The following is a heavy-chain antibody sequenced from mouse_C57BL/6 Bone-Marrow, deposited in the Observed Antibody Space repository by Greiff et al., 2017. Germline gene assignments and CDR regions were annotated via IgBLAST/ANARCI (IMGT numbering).Heavy chain of an antibody. Sequence: VQLQQSGAELVRPGSSVKLSCKASGYTFTSYWMDWVKQRPGQGLEWIGNIYPSDSETHYNQKFKDKATLTVDKSSSTAYMQLSSRTSEDSAVYYCARSIVKYFDVGGRGTAVTVTA. CDR3: ARSIVKYFDV. V-gene: IGHV1-61*01. J-gene: IGHJ1*03. CDR2: IYPSDSET. D-gene: IGHD2-5*01. CDR1: GYTFTSYW.